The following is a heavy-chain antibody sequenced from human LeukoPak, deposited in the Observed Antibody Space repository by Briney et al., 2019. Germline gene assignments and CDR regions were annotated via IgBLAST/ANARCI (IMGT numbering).Heavy chain of an antibody. CDR1: GGSVSSGSHY. D-gene: IGHD5-18*01. J-gene: IGHJ6*04. Sequence: SETLSLTCTVSGGSVSSGSHYWSWIRQPPGKGLEWIGYIYYSGSTNYNPSLKSRVTISVDTSKNQFSLKLSSVTAADTAVYYCARDAVDTAMVKGVYYYGMDVWGKGTTVTVSS. CDR3: ARDAVDTAMVKGVYYYGMDV. CDR2: IYYSGST. V-gene: IGHV4-61*01.